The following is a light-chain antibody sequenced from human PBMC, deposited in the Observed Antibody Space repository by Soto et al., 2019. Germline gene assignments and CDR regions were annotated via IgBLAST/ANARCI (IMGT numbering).Light chain of an antibody. CDR2: LNSDGSH. V-gene: IGLV4-69*01. CDR1: SGHSSYA. Sequence: QSVLTQSPSASASLGASVKLTCTLSSGHSSYAIAWHQQQPEKGPRYLMKLNSDGSHSKGDGIPDRFSGSSSGAERYLNISSLQSEDEADYYCQTWGTGIHVVFGGGTQLTV. CDR3: QTWGTGIHVV. J-gene: IGLJ2*01.